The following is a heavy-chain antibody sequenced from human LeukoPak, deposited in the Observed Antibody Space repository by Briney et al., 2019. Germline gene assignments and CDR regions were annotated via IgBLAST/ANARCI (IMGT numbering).Heavy chain of an antibody. CDR1: GGSISSYY. V-gene: IGHV4-59*08. J-gene: IGHJ4*02. CDR3: AGTNCGEEK. D-gene: IGHD4-17*01. Sequence: PSETLSLTCTVSGGSISSYYWSWIRQPPGKGLEWIGYIYYSGSTNYNPSLKSRVTISVDTSKNQFSLKLSSVTAADTAVYYCAGTNCGEEKWGQGTLVTVSS. CDR2: IYYSGST.